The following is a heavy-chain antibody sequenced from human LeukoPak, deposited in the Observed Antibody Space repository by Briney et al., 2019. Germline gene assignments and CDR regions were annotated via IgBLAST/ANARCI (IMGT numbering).Heavy chain of an antibody. CDR3: ARVGYDFWSGYYTADYYYYYMDV. CDR1: GGSISSSSYY. Sequence: SETLSLTCTVSGGSISSSSYYWGWIRQPPGKGLEWIGSIYYSGSTYYNPSLKSRVTISVDTSKNQFSLKLSSVTAADTAVYYCARVGYDFWSGYYTADYYYYYMDVWGKGTTVTVSS. D-gene: IGHD3-3*01. V-gene: IGHV4-39*07. CDR2: IYYSGST. J-gene: IGHJ6*03.